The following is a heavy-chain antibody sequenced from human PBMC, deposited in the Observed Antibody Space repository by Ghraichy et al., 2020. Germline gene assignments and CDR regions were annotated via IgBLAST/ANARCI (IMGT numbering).Heavy chain of an antibody. D-gene: IGHD5-18*01. Sequence: SETLSLTCTVSGGSISSYYWTWIRQPPGKGLEFIGYVHYSGSTNYNPSLKSRVTLSIDTSKNLFSLKLTSVTAADTAVYYCAGYSYGYVWFWGQGTLVTVSS. V-gene: IGHV4-59*08. CDR1: GGSISSYY. CDR2: VHYSGST. CDR3: AGYSYGYVWF. J-gene: IGHJ4*02.